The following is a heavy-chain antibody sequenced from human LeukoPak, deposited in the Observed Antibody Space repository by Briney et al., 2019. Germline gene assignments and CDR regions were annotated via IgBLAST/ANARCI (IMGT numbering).Heavy chain of an antibody. CDR3: ARGSHCSSTSCYGLGYFDY. CDR1: GFTFSSHW. D-gene: IGHD2-2*01. Sequence: GGSLRLSCAASGFTFSSHWMHWVRQAPGKGLVWVSRINSDGSSISYADSVKGRFTISRDNAKNTLYLQMNSLRAEDTAVYYCARGSHCSSTSCYGLGYFDYWGQGTLVTVSS. V-gene: IGHV3-74*01. J-gene: IGHJ4*02. CDR2: INSDGSSI.